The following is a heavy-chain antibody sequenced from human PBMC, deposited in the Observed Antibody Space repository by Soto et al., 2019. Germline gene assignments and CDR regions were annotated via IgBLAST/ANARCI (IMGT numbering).Heavy chain of an antibody. CDR3: SRSDGRS. J-gene: IGHJ4*02. CDR2: ISHTGSA. Sequence: SETLSLTCTVSGGSISDNDYYWSWIRQPPGKGLEWIGTISHTGSAYCNPSLESRVAISVDTSKNQFSLNLDSVTAADTAGYYCSRSDGRSWAQGTLVTVSS. CDR1: GGSISDNDYY. V-gene: IGHV4-39*01.